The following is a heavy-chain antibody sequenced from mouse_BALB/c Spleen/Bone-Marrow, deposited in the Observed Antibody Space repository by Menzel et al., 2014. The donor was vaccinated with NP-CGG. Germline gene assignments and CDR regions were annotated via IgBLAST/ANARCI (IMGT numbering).Heavy chain of an antibody. Sequence: QVQLQQSGPGLVQPSQSLSITCTVSGFSLTSYGVHWVRQSPGKGLEWLGVIWRGGNTVYNAAFMFRLSITKDNSRCQVFFKMNSLQADDTAIYYCATPAPYYVYDRAWFAYWGQGTLVTVSA. CDR3: ATPAPYYVYDRAWFAY. V-gene: IGHV2-5*01. J-gene: IGHJ3*01. D-gene: IGHD2-9*01. CDR2: IWRGGNT. CDR1: GFSLTSYG.